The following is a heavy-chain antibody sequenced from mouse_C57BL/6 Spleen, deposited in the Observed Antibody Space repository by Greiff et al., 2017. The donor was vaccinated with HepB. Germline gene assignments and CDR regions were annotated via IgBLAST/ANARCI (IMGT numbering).Heavy chain of an antibody. V-gene: IGHV5-16*01. J-gene: IGHJ4*01. CDR1: GFTFSDYY. CDR3: ARDRYSNYGAMDY. D-gene: IGHD2-5*01. CDR2: INYDGSST. Sequence: DVKLVESEGGLVQPGSSMKLSCTASGFTFSDYYMAWVRQVPEKGLEWVANINYDGSSTYYLDSLKSRFIISRDNAKNILYLQMSSLKSEDTATYYCARDRYSNYGAMDYWGQGTSVTVSS.